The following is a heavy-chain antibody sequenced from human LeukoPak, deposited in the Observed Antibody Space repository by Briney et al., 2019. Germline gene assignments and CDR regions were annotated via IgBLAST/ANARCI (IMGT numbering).Heavy chain of an antibody. D-gene: IGHD4-17*01. CDR2: ISWNSGSI. Sequence: PGRSLRLSCAAPGFTFDDYAMHWVRQAPGKGLEWVSGISWNSGSIGYADSVKGRFTISRDNAKNSLYLQMNSLRAEDTALYYCAKDISSLYGDYVLANFQHWGQGTLVTVSS. CDR1: GFTFDDYA. J-gene: IGHJ1*01. CDR3: AKDISSLYGDYVLANFQH. V-gene: IGHV3-9*01.